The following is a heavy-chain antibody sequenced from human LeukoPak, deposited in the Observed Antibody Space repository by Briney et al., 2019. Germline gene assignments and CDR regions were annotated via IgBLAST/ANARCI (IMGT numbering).Heavy chain of an antibody. CDR3: ARRLNYYLDY. CDR2: ISGSGGST. D-gene: IGHD3-10*01. CDR1: GFTFSSYA. J-gene: IGHJ4*02. Sequence: PGGSLRLSCAASGFTFSSYAMHWVRQAPGKGLEWVSAISGSGGSTYYADSVKGRFTISRDNAKNTLYLQMNSLRAEDTAVYYCARRLNYYLDYWGQGTLVTVSS. V-gene: IGHV3-23*01.